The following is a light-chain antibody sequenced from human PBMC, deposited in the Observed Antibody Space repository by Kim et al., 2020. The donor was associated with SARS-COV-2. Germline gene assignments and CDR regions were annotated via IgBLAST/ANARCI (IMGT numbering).Light chain of an antibody. CDR1: SLRSYY. J-gene: IGLJ2*01. Sequence: LGQTVRITCQGDSLRSYYASWYQQKPGQAPVLVIYGKNNRPSGIPDRFSGSSSGNTASLTITGAQAEDEADYYCNSRDSSGDHLVVFGGGTKLTVL. V-gene: IGLV3-19*01. CDR3: NSRDSSGDHLVV. CDR2: GKN.